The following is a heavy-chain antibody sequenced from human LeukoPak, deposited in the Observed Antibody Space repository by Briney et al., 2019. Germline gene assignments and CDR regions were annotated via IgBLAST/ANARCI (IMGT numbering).Heavy chain of an antibody. V-gene: IGHV3-30*18. CDR3: AKDREDSGYFHYFDY. Sequence: GGSLRLSCAASGFTFSSYGMHWVRQAPGKGLEWVAVISYDGSNKYYADSVKGRFTISRDNSKNTLYLQMNSLRAEDTAVYYCAKDREDSGYFHYFDYWGQGTLVTVSS. CDR2: ISYDGSNK. J-gene: IGHJ4*02. CDR1: GFTFSSYG. D-gene: IGHD3-22*01.